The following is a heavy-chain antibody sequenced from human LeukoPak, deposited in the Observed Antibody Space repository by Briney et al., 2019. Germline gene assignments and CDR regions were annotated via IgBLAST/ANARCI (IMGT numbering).Heavy chain of an antibody. Sequence: GGSLRLSCAVSGRTFSSYAMRWVRQAPGKGLEWVSRINGDGTSTKYADSVKGRFTISRDNARHTLYLQMNSLRAEDTAVYYCARASTTVPNLLDYWGQGTLVTVSS. CDR3: ARASTTVPNLLDY. V-gene: IGHV3-74*03. CDR1: GRTFSSYA. J-gene: IGHJ4*02. D-gene: IGHD4-17*01. CDR2: INGDGTST.